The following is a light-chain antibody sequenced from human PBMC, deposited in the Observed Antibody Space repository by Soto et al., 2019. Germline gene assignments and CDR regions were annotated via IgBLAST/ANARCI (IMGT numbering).Light chain of an antibody. V-gene: IGLV1-44*01. CDR1: SSNIGSNT. J-gene: IGLJ2*01. Sequence: QLVLTQPPSASGTPGQRVTISCSGSSSNIGSNTVNWYQQLPGTAPKLLIYSNNQRPSGVPDRFSGSKSGTSASLAISGLQSEDEADYYCATWDGSLPAEVFGGGTKLTVL. CDR2: SNN. CDR3: ATWDGSLPAEV.